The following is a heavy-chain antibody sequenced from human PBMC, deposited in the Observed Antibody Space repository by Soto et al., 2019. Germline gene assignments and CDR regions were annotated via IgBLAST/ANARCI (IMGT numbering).Heavy chain of an antibody. CDR2: ISGNGGST. Sequence: EVQLLESGGGLVQPGGSLRLSCAASGFTFSTYAMSWVRQAPGKGLEWVSAISGNGGSTYYADSVKGRFTISRDTSKNTLYLQMNSLRPEDTALYYCAKSYSSNWYDYFDYWGQGTLVTVSS. D-gene: IGHD6-13*01. CDR3: AKSYSSNWYDYFDY. CDR1: GFTFSTYA. V-gene: IGHV3-23*01. J-gene: IGHJ4*02.